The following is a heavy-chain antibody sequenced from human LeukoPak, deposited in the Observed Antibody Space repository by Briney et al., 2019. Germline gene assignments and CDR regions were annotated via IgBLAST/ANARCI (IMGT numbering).Heavy chain of an antibody. D-gene: IGHD6-13*01. CDR1: GGSFSGYY. V-gene: IGHV4-34*01. CDR3: ARGGRGYSSSWYRGHDAFDI. J-gene: IGHJ3*02. Sequence: SETLSLTCAVYGGSFSGYYWSWIRQPPGKGLEWIGEINHSGSTYYNPSLKSRVTISVDTSKNQFSLKLSSVTAADTAVYYCARGGRGYSSSWYRGHDAFDIWGQGTMVTVSS. CDR2: INHSGST.